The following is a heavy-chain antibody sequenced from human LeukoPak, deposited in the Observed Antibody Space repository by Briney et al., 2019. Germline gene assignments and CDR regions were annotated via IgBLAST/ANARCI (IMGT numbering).Heavy chain of an antibody. J-gene: IGHJ4*02. V-gene: IGHV1-46*01. D-gene: IGHD3-9*01. CDR1: GYTFTTYY. Sequence: ASVKVSCKASGYTFTTYYMHWVRQAPGQGLEWMGIINPSGGSTSYAQKFQGRVTMTGDTSTSTAYMELSSLRSEDTAVYYCARDGRYFDWLSSYYFDYWGQGTLVTVSS. CDR2: INPSGGST. CDR3: ARDGRYFDWLSSYYFDY.